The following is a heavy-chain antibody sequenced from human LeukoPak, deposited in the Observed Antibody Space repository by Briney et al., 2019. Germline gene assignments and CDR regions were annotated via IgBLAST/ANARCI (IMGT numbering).Heavy chain of an antibody. CDR1: GGTFSSYA. J-gene: IGHJ4*02. Sequence: SVKVSCKASGGTFSSYAISWVRQAPGQGLELMGGIIPIFGTANYAQKFQGRVTITADESTSTAYMELSSLRSEDTAVYYCASTPYYYDSSGYYSWGQGTLVTVSS. V-gene: IGHV1-69*13. CDR2: IIPIFGTA. CDR3: ASTPYYYDSSGYYS. D-gene: IGHD3-22*01.